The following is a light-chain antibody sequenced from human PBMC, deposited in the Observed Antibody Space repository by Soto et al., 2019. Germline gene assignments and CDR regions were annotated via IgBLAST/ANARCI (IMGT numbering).Light chain of an antibody. CDR3: QQYNSYSTWT. CDR1: QGISSY. Sequence: DIQLTQSPSSLSASVGDRVTITCRVSQGISSYLNWYRQKPGKVPKLLIYSASNLQSGVPSRFSGSGSGTDFTLTISSLQPDDFATYYCQQYNSYSTWTFGQGTKVDIK. J-gene: IGKJ1*01. CDR2: SAS. V-gene: IGKV1-27*01.